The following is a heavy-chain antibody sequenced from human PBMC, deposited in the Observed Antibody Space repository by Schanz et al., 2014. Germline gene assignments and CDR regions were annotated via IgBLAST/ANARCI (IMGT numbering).Heavy chain of an antibody. D-gene: IGHD3-9*01. Sequence: EVQLVESGGGLVQPGRSLRLSCAASGFTFRSYGMHWVRQAPGKGLEWVSGIGGSGDSTHYADSVKGRFIISRDNSKNTLYLQVNSLRAEDTAVYYCAKHVRSLTGNDYWGQGTLVTVSS. CDR1: GFTFRSYG. CDR3: AKHVRSLTGNDY. CDR2: IGGSGDST. V-gene: IGHV3-23*04. J-gene: IGHJ4*02.